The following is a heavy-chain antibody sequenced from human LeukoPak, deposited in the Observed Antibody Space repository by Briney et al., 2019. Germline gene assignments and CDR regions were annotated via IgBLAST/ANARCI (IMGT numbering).Heavy chain of an antibody. Sequence: ASVKVSCKASGYTFTGYYMHWVRQAPGQRLEWMGWINAGNGNTKYSQKFQGRVTITRDTSASTAYMELSSLRSEDTAVYYCARVRRSSSWYFDYWGQGTLVTVSS. J-gene: IGHJ4*02. CDR3: ARVRRSSSWYFDY. CDR2: INAGNGNT. CDR1: GYTFTGYY. D-gene: IGHD6-13*01. V-gene: IGHV1-3*01.